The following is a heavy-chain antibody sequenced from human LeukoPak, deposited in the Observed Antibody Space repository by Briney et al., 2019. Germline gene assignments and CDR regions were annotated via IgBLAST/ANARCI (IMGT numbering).Heavy chain of an antibody. V-gene: IGHV4-34*01. Sequence: SETLSLTCAVYGGSFSGYHWSWIRQPPGKGLEWIGEINHSGSTNYNPSLKSRVTISVDTSKNQFSLKLSSVTAADTAVYYCARHGGMATIGILYWGQGTLVTVSS. CDR3: ARHGGMATIGILY. CDR1: GGSFSGYH. J-gene: IGHJ4*02. CDR2: INHSGST. D-gene: IGHD5-24*01.